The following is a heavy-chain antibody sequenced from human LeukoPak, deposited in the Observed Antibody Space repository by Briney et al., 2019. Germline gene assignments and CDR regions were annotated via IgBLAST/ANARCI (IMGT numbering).Heavy chain of an antibody. CDR3: AKAQRAAEYYYGMDV. D-gene: IGHD6-13*01. J-gene: IGHJ6*02. Sequence: PSGSSLRLSCAGSGFTFSGYGKHWVRQAPGKGLEWVAVISYDGNNKYYADSLKGRFTITRDNSKNTLYLQVNSLRREDTAVYYCAKAQRAAEYYYGMDVWGQGTTVTVSS. CDR1: GFTFSGYG. V-gene: IGHV3-30*18. CDR2: ISYDGNNK.